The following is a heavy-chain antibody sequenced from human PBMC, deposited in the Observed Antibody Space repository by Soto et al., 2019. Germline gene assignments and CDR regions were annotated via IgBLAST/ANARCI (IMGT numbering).Heavy chain of an antibody. J-gene: IGHJ6*03. V-gene: IGHV1-8*01. CDR2: MNPNSSNT. CDR3: ARGKSNYYYHYRDV. Sequence: TGQVLEWMGWMNPNSSNTGYAQKFQGRVTMTRNTSISTAYMELSSLRSEDTAVFFCARGKSNYYYHYRDVWGKGTTVTVS.